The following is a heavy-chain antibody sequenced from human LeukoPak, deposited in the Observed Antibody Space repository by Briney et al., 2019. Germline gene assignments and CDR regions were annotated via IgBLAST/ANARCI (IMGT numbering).Heavy chain of an antibody. CDR3: ARSSGYSSGWYFRDAFDI. J-gene: IGHJ3*02. Sequence: GESLQISCKGSGCSFTSYWIGWVRRLPGKGLEGMGVIYPGDSDTRYSPSFQGQVTISADKSISPAYLQWSSLKASDTAMYYCARSSGYSSGWYFRDAFDIWGQGTMVTVSS. V-gene: IGHV5-51*01. D-gene: IGHD6-19*01. CDR1: GCSFTSYW. CDR2: IYPGDSDT.